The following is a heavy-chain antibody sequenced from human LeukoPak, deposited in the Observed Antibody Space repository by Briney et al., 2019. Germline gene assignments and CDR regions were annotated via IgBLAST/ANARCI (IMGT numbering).Heavy chain of an antibody. V-gene: IGHV3-73*01. Sequence: PGGSLRLSCAASGFTFSGSAMHWVRQASGKGLEWVGRTRSKANSYATAYAASVKGRFTISRDDSKNTAYLQMNSLKTEDTAVYYCTRLPGYSYGYGSYGMGYWGQGTLVTVSS. CDR3: TRLPGYSYGYGSYGMGY. J-gene: IGHJ4*02. D-gene: IGHD5-18*01. CDR2: TRSKANSYAT. CDR1: GFTFSGSA.